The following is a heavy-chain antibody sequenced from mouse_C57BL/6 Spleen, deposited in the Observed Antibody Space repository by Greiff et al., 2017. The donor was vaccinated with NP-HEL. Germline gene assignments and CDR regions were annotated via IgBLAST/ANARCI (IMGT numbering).Heavy chain of an antibody. Sequence: EVKLMESGGGLVKPGGSLKLSCAASGFTFSSYTMSWVRQTPEKRLEWVATISGGGGNTYYPDSVKGRFTISRDNAKNTLYLQMSSLGSEDTALYYCARVGLSYWYFDVWGTGTTVTVSS. CDR1: GFTFSSYT. CDR3: ARVGLSYWYFDV. CDR2: ISGGGGNT. J-gene: IGHJ1*03. V-gene: IGHV5-9*01.